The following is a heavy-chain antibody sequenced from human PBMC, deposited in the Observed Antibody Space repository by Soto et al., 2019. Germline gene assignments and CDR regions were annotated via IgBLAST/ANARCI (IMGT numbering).Heavy chain of an antibody. V-gene: IGHV3-30*18. J-gene: IGHJ6*02. CDR3: AKDRSYSNSLYFYFGMDV. D-gene: IGHD4-4*01. Sequence: PGGSLRLSCAASGFTFSNHGMHWVRQAPGKGLEWVAITSYDGSEKYYADSVKGRFTVSRDNSKNTLYMTMSSLRGEDTAVYYCAKDRSYSNSLYFYFGMDVWGQGTTVT. CDR1: GFTFSNHG. CDR2: TSYDGSEK.